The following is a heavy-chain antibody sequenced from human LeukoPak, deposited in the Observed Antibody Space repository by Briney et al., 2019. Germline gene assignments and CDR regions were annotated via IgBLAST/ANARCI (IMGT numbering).Heavy chain of an antibody. D-gene: IGHD3-22*01. Sequence: SGGSLRLSCAASGFSFNNFAVSWVRQAPGKGLEWVSAISGSGGSSYYADSVRGRVTISRDNSKNTLYLQMNSLRVEDTAVYYCAKDRHSYESGGFDYWGQGTLVTVSS. CDR1: GFSFNNFA. CDR2: ISGSGGSS. CDR3: AKDRHSYESGGFDY. J-gene: IGHJ4*02. V-gene: IGHV3-23*01.